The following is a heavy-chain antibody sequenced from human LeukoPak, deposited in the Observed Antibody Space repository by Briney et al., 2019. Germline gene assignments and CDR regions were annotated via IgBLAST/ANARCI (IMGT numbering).Heavy chain of an antibody. D-gene: IGHD5-24*01. CDR3: ARGAVEMATAYDY. Sequence: SETLSLTCAVYGGSFSGYYWSWIRQPPGKGLDWIGEINHSGSTNYNPSLKSRVTISVDTSKNQFSLKLSSVTAADTAVYYCARGAVEMATAYDYWGQGTLVTVSS. V-gene: IGHV4-34*01. CDR1: GGSFSGYY. CDR2: INHSGST. J-gene: IGHJ4*02.